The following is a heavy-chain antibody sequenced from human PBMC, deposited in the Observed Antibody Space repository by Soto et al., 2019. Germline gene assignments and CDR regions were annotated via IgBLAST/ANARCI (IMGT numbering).Heavy chain of an antibody. CDR1: GFTFSDYY. CDR3: LDPRNYGMDV. J-gene: IGHJ6*02. V-gene: IGHV3-11*01. CDR2: ISSSGSTI. Sequence: GGSLRLSCAASGFTFSDYYMSWIRQAPGKGLEWVSYISSSGSTIYYADSVKGRFTISRDNAKSSLYLQMNSLRAEDTAVYYCLDPRNYGMDVWGQGTTVTVSS. D-gene: IGHD2-2*03.